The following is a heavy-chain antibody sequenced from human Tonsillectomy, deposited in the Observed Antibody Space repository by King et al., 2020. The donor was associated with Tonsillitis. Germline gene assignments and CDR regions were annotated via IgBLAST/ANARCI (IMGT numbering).Heavy chain of an antibody. CDR1: GGSISSSSYY. D-gene: IGHD6-19*01. J-gene: IGHJ4*02. CDR3: ARGYSSGWYTIDY. V-gene: IGHV4-39*01. Sequence: VQLQESGPGLVKPSETLSLTCTVSGGSISSSSYYWGWIRQPPGKGLEWIGGIYYSGSTYYNPSLKSRVTISVDTSKNQFSLKLGSVTAADTAVYYCARGYSSGWYTIDYWGQGTLVTVSS. CDR2: IYYSGST.